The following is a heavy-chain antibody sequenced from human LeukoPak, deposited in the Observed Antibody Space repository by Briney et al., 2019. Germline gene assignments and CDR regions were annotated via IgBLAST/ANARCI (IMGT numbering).Heavy chain of an antibody. V-gene: IGHV3-43*02. CDR1: GFRFEGYA. CDR2: ISGDGTFT. CDR3: VKDNFCPECAFVI. D-gene: IGHD3-3*01. Sequence: PGGSLRLSCAASGFRFEGYAMHWVRQAPGKGLEWVSLISGDGTFTYYADSVKGRFTISRDNTKNSLYLQMNSLRADDTALYYCVKDNFCPECAFVIWGQGTRVTASS. J-gene: IGHJ3*02.